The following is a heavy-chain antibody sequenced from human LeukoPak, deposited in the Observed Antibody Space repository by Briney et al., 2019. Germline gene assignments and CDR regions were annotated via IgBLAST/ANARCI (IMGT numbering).Heavy chain of an antibody. J-gene: IGHJ4*02. Sequence: PSETLSLTCTVSGYSISSGYYWGWIRQPPGKGLEWIGSIYHSGSTYYNPSLKSRVTISVDTSKNQFSLKLSSVTAADTAVYYCARVGHSSGEVDYWGQGTLVTVSS. CDR1: GYSISSGYY. V-gene: IGHV4-38-2*02. CDR3: ARVGHSSGEVDY. D-gene: IGHD6-19*01. CDR2: IYHSGST.